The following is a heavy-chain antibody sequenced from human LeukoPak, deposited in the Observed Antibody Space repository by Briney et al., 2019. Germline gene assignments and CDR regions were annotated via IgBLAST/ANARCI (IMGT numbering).Heavy chain of an antibody. CDR1: GFTFSSYS. D-gene: IGHD3-22*01. V-gene: IGHV3-21*01. Sequence: PGGSLRLSCAASGFTFSSYSMNWVRQAPGKGLEWVSSISSSSSYIYYADSVKGRFTISRDNAKNSLYLQMNSLRAEDTAVYYCARDRDYYDSSGSLPFDYWGQGTLVTVSS. J-gene: IGHJ4*02. CDR2: ISSSSSYI. CDR3: ARDRDYYDSSGSLPFDY.